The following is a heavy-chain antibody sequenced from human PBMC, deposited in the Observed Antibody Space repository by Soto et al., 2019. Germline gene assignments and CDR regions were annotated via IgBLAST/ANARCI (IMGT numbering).Heavy chain of an antibody. V-gene: IGHV3-73*01. CDR1: GITVIASA. CDR2: IRSKENHYAT. D-gene: IGHD4-17*01. Sequence: CGSQSLASGASGITVIASAILSRRYACLKWLEWLGRIRSKENHYATVYAESVRGRFTVSRDDSNNPAYLLRNSPKTEDTASYYCTTQFMTTVAVKLHYVDSWGDCTLVTVS. CDR3: TTQFMTTVAVKLHYVDS. J-gene: IGHJ4*01.